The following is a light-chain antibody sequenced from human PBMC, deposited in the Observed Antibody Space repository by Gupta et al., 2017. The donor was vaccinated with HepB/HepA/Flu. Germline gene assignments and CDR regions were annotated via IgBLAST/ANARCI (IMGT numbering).Light chain of an antibody. V-gene: IGKV3-15*01. CDR3: QQYNEWWT. Sequence: EILMPQSLATLSVSPGERVTLSCRASQRVRNNLAWYQQSPGQAPRLLIYSASTRATNIPTRFSGSGSGTEFALTISSLQSEDFAIYYCQQYNEWWTFGQGTKVEIK. CDR1: QRVRNN. J-gene: IGKJ1*01. CDR2: SAS.